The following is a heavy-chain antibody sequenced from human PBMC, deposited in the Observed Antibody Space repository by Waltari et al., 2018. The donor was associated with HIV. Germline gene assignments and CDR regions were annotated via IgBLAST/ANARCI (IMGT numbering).Heavy chain of an antibody. CDR2: INSDGSST. V-gene: IGHV3-74*01. D-gene: IGHD5-18*01. J-gene: IGHJ4*02. CDR3: GTGVSAMVTD. Sequence: EVQLVESGGGLVQPGGSLRLSCAASGFTFSSYWMHWVRQAPGKGLGWVSRINSDGSSTSYADSVKGRFTISRDNAKNTLYLQMNSLRAEDTAVYYCGTGVSAMVTDWGQGTLVTVSS. CDR1: GFTFSSYW.